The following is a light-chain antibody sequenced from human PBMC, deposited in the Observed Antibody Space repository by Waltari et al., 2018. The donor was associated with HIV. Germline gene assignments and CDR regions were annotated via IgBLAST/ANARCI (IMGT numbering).Light chain of an antibody. Sequence: QSALTQPRSVSGSPGQSVSISCSGSSSDVGGYNYFSWYQQHPNKAPKLIIYDVNERPSGVPHRFSGSKSGNTATLTISGLQADDEADYFCSSFAGAYTFVIFGGGTKLAVV. V-gene: IGLV2-11*01. CDR3: SSFAGAYTFVI. CDR2: DVN. J-gene: IGLJ2*01. CDR1: SSDVGGYNY.